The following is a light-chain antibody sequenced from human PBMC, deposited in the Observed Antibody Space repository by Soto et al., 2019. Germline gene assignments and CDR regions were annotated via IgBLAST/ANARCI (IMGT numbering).Light chain of an antibody. J-gene: IGKJ2*01. CDR1: QSLNSGY. CDR2: GAS. V-gene: IGKV3-20*01. CDR3: QQYDTSPPGYI. Sequence: EIVLTQSPGTLSLSPGERATLSCRASQSLNSGYLVWYQQKPGQAPRLLIYGASNRATGIPDRFSGSESGTDYTLNISRLEPEDFAVYYCQQYDTSPPGYIFGQGTKLEI.